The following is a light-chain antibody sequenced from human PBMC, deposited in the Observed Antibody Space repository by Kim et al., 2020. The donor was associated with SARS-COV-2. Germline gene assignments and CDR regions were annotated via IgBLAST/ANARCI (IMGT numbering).Light chain of an antibody. CDR1: QSISSY. J-gene: IGKJ2*01. Sequence: ASVGDRVTITCRASQSISSYLNWYQQKPGKAPKLLIYAASSLQSGVPSRFSGTGSGTDFTLTISSLQPEDFATHYCQQSYSTRYTFGQGTKLEI. V-gene: IGKV1-39*01. CDR2: AAS. CDR3: QQSYSTRYT.